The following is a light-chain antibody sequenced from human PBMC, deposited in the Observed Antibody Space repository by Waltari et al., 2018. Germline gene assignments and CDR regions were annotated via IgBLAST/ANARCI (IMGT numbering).Light chain of an antibody. J-gene: IGKJ2*02. CDR1: QYISDN. CDR2: GAS. CDR3: QQYNTWPPST. Sequence: EVLMTQSPAALSVVPGERATPSCRASQYISDNLAWYQHKPGQPPRLLISGASTRAAGVPARFSGGGSGTEFSLTISSLESEDSAIYFCQQYNTWPPSTFGQGTKLEIK. V-gene: IGKV3-15*01.